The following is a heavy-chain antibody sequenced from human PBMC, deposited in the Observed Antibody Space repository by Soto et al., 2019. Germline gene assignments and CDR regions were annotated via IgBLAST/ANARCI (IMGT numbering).Heavy chain of an antibody. V-gene: IGHV5-10-1*01. D-gene: IGHD1-26*01. CDR3: GRDFGSGHADF. J-gene: IGHJ4*02. CDR2: IDPSDSYT. CDR1: YEIFNTNW. Sequence: GESLKISCQASYEIFNTNWITWVRQLPGKGLEWVGRIDPSDSYTTYNPSLKGHVILSVDKSVNTAYLQWPSLRASDTAIYFCGRDFGSGHADFWGQGTQVTVSS.